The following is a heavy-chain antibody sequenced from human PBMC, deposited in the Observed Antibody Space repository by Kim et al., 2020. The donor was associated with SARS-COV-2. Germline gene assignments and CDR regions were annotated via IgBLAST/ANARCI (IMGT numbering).Heavy chain of an antibody. Sequence: QNFQGRVTITRDTSASTAYMGLSSLRSEDTAVYYCARAVVRGVITLYFDYWGQGTLVTVSS. CDR3: ARAVVRGVITLYFDY. J-gene: IGHJ4*02. V-gene: IGHV1-3*01. D-gene: IGHD3-10*01.